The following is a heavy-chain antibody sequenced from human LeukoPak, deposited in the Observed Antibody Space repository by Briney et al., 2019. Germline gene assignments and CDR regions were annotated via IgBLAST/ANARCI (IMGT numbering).Heavy chain of an antibody. CDR3: ARHLIVVVPAAIKVVGGDNWFDP. CDR2: IDYSGST. CDR1: RGSISSYN. D-gene: IGHD2-2*02. V-gene: IGHV4-59*08. J-gene: IGHJ5*02. Sequence: SETLSLTCTVSRGSISSYNWSWIRQPPGKGLEWIGFIDYSGSTNYNPSLKSRVTISVDTSKNQFSLKLSSVTAADTAVYYCARHLIVVVPAAIKVVGGDNWFDPWGQGTLVTVSS.